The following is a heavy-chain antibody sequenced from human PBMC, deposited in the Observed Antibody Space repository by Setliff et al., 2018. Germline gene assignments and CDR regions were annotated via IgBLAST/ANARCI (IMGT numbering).Heavy chain of an antibody. V-gene: IGHV1-18*01. D-gene: IGHD4-17*01. Sequence: GASVKVSCKASGYTFTNYGITWVRQAPGQGLEWMAWISAYDGNTRFAQNFQGRVTLTTDTPTSTAYMELRGLRSDDTAVYYCVRDAGWQYDDYAGVYFPHWGQGTLVTVSS. CDR1: GYTFTNYG. J-gene: IGHJ1*01. CDR3: VRDAGWQYDDYAGVYFPH. CDR2: ISAYDGNT.